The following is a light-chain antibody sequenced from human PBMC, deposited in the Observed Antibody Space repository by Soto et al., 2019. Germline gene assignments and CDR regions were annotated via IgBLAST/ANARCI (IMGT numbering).Light chain of an antibody. CDR2: GNS. V-gene: IGLV1-40*01. Sequence: QSVLTQPPSVSGAPGQRVTISCTGSSSNIGAGYDVHWYQQLPGTAPKLLIYGNSNRPSGVPDRFSGSKSDTSASLAITGLHAEDEADYYCQSYDCRLSGSVFGGGTKRTVL. CDR1: SSNIGAGYD. J-gene: IGLJ3*02. CDR3: QSYDCRLSGSV.